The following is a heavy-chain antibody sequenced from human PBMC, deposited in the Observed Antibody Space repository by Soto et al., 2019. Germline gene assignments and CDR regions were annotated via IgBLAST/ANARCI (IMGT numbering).Heavy chain of an antibody. CDR3: ARGRYGDY. CDR1: GYAFTTYG. J-gene: IGHJ4*02. CDR2: ISAHNGNT. D-gene: IGHD1-1*01. V-gene: IGHV1-18*01. Sequence: QVHLVQPGAEVKKPGASVKVSCQGSGYAFTTYGITWVRQAPGQGLEWMGWISAHNGNTNYAQKLQGRVTVTRDTSTSKAYMELGSLRYDDTAVYYCARGRYGDYWGEGALVTVSS.